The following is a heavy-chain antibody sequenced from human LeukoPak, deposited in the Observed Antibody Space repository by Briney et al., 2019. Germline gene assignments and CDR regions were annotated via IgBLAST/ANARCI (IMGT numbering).Heavy chain of an antibody. J-gene: IGHJ6*02. CDR3: TRRSDSSGYPRYYYYGMDV. Sequence: GGSLRLSCAASGFTFSGSAMHWVRQASGKGLEWVGRIRSKANSYATAYAASVKGRFTISRDDSKNTAYLQMNSLKTEDTAVYYCTRRSDSSGYPRYYYYGMDVWGQGTTVTVSS. V-gene: IGHV3-73*01. D-gene: IGHD3-22*01. CDR1: GFTFSGSA. CDR2: IRSKANSYAT.